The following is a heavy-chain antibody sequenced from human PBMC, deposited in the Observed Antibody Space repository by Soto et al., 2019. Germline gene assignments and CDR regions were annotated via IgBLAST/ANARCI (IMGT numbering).Heavy chain of an antibody. CDR1: GYTFIRYG. CDR2: ICPYNDYT. CDR3: ARGGYYDNSWGKLSHYGLDV. V-gene: IGHV1-18*01. J-gene: IGHJ6*02. D-gene: IGHD3-16*01. Sequence: QVQLAQSANEVKKPGASVRVSCKAAGYTFIRYGIAWVRQAPGQGLERMGWICPYNDYTVYAQKFQGRVSMTADTSTRTVYMNLRGLKSDDTDVYYCARGGYYDNSWGKLSHYGLDVWGQGTSVSVSS.